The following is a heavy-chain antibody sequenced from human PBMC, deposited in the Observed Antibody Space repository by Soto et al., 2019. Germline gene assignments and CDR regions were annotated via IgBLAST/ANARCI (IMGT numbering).Heavy chain of an antibody. V-gene: IGHV3-30-3*01. Sequence: QVQLVESGGGVVQPGRSLRLSCAASGFTFSSYAMHWVRQAPGKGLEWVAVISYDGSNKYYADSVKGRFTISRDNSKNTLYLQMNSLRAEDTAVYYCARDPVIYDSIRLWGGWFDPWGQGTLVTVSS. CDR3: ARDPVIYDSIRLWGGWFDP. CDR1: GFTFSSYA. CDR2: ISYDGSNK. J-gene: IGHJ5*02. D-gene: IGHD3-22*01.